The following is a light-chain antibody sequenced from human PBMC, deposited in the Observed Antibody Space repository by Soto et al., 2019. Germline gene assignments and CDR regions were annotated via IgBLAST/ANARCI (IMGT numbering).Light chain of an antibody. CDR3: QQYNDWPIT. V-gene: IGKV1-39*01. J-gene: IGKJ5*01. Sequence: DIQMTQSPSSLSASVGDRVTITCRASQSISSYLNWYQQKPGKAPKLLIYAASSLQSGVPSRFSGSGSGTDFTLTISSLRSEDSAVYLCQQYNDWPITFGQGIRLEI. CDR1: QSISSY. CDR2: AAS.